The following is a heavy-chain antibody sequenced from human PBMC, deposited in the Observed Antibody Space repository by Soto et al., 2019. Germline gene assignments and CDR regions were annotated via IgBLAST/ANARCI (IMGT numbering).Heavy chain of an antibody. Sequence: PGGSLRLSCAASGFTFSRYGMHWVRQAPGKGLEWVAVIWYDGSNKYYADSVKGRFTISRDNSKNTLYLQMNSLRAEDTAVYYCKLELRYNWFDPWGQGTLVTVSS. CDR3: KLELRYNWFDP. J-gene: IGHJ5*02. CDR2: IWYDGSNK. D-gene: IGHD1-7*01. CDR1: GFTFSRYG. V-gene: IGHV3-33*01.